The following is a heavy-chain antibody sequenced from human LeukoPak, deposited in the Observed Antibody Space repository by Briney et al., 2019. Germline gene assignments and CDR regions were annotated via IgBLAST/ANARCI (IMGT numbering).Heavy chain of an antibody. CDR3: ARAPAGHVLDF. D-gene: IGHD6-6*01. CDR1: GFTISGNY. J-gene: IGHJ4*02. V-gene: IGHV3-53*01. Sequence: GGSLRLSCAASGFTISGNYMAWVRQAPVKGLEWVSVVSGGGTTYYADSVKGRFTICRDDSKNTLYLQMNSLRAEDTAVYYCARAPAGHVLDFWGQGSLVTVSS. CDR2: VSGGGTT.